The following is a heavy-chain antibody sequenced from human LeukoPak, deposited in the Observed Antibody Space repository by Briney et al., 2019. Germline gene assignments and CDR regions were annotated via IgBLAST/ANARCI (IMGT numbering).Heavy chain of an antibody. CDR3: ARALEGYYDSSGYTI. CDR1: GYTFTSYG. V-gene: IGHV1-18*01. J-gene: IGHJ3*02. D-gene: IGHD3-22*01. CDR2: ISAYNGNT. Sequence: ASVKVSCKASGYTFTSYGTSWVRQAPGQGLEWMGWISAYNGNTNYAQKLQGRVTMTTDTSTSTAYMELRSLRSDDTAVYYCARALEGYYDSSGYTIWGQGTMVTVSS.